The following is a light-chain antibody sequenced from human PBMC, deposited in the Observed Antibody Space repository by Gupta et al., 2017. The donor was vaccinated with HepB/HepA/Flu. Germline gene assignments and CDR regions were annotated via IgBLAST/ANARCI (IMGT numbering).Light chain of an antibody. J-gene: IGLJ1*01. Sequence: SALTQPPSASGSPGPSVTISCPGTSRDVGSDNFVSWHQQPPNKAPKLILYDVKKRPAGAPDRFSGSKSGNTASLTVPGLQAEEEADYYCSSDADSNNYVFGTGTWVTVL. CDR3: SSDADSNNYV. V-gene: IGLV2-8*01. CDR2: DVK. CDR1: SRDVGSDNF.